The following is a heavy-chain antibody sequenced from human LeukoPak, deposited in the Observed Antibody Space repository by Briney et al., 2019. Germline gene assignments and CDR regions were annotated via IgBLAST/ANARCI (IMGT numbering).Heavy chain of an antibody. Sequence: ASVKVSCKASGYTFTSYYMHWVRQAPGQGLEWMGIINPRGGSANYAQKFQGRVTMTRDTSTSTVYMELCSLRSDDTAVYYCARDANYAYWGQGTLVTVSS. D-gene: IGHD1-7*01. CDR1: GYTFTSYY. CDR3: ARDANYAY. J-gene: IGHJ4*02. CDR2: INPRGGSA. V-gene: IGHV1-46*01.